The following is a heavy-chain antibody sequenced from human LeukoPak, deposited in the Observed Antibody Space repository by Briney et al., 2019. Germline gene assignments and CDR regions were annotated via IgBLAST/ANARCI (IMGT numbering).Heavy chain of an antibody. CDR3: ARDYGSGSYHTDYYYGMDV. CDR1: GYTFTGYY. J-gene: IGHJ6*02. Sequence: ASVTVSCKASGYTFTGYYMHWVRQAPGQGLEWMGWINPNSGGTNYAQKFQGWVTMTRDTSISTAYMELSRLRSDDTAVYYCARDYGSGSYHTDYYYGMDVWGQGTTVTVSS. V-gene: IGHV1-2*04. CDR2: INPNSGGT. D-gene: IGHD3-10*01.